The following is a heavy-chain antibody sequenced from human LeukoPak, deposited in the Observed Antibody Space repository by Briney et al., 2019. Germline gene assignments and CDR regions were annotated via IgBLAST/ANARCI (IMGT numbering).Heavy chain of an antibody. CDR2: IYTSGST. V-gene: IGHV4-4*07. CDR1: GGSISIYY. CDR3: AREGPMFDSGSYSKSLGY. J-gene: IGHJ4*02. Sequence: PSETLSLTCSVSGGSISIYYWSWIRQPAGKGLEWIGRIYTSGSTNYNPSLKSRVTMSVDTSKNQFSLKLSSVTAAGTAVYYCAREGPMFDSGSYSKSLGYWGQGILVTVSS. D-gene: IGHD3-10*01.